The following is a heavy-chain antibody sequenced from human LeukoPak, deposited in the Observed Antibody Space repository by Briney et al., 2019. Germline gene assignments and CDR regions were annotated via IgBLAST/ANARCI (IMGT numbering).Heavy chain of an antibody. CDR3: ARERGTGMAD. V-gene: IGHV3-74*01. CDR1: GFTFSSYW. CDR2: LKSDGSTT. Sequence: TGGSLRLSCAASGFTFSSYWMHWVRQAPGKGLVWVSRLKSDGSTTSYADSVKGRFTISRDNAKNTLYLQMNSLRADDTAVYYCARERGTGMADWGQGTLVTVSS. J-gene: IGHJ4*02. D-gene: IGHD5-18*01.